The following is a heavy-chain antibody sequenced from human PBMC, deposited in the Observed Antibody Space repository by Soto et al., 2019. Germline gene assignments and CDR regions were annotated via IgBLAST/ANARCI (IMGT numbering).Heavy chain of an antibody. CDR2: ISGSGGST. J-gene: IGHJ6*02. CDR1: GFTFSSYA. V-gene: IGHV3-23*01. D-gene: IGHD2-2*01. Sequence: EVQLLESGGGLVQPGGSLRLSCAASGFTFSSYAMSWVRQAPGKGLEWVSGISGSGGSTYYVDSVKGRFTISRDNSKNTLYLQMNSLRGEDTAVYHCAKGVDIVVVPTALYYYYGMDVWGQGTTVTVS. CDR3: AKGVDIVVVPTALYYYYGMDV.